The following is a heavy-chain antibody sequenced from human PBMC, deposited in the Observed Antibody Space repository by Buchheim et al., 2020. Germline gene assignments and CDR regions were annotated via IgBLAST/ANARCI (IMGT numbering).Heavy chain of an antibody. V-gene: IGHV3-48*04. Sequence: EVQLVESGGGLVQPGGSLRLSCAASGFTFSSYDMHWIRQAPGRGLEWISYIYSSGSTVYYADSVKGRFTVSRDNAKNSLYLQMNGLRAEDTAVYYCARREPSEYNGNLLFDYWGQGT. D-gene: IGHD4-23*01. J-gene: IGHJ4*02. CDR2: IYSSGSTV. CDR3: ARREPSEYNGNLLFDY. CDR1: GFTFSSYD.